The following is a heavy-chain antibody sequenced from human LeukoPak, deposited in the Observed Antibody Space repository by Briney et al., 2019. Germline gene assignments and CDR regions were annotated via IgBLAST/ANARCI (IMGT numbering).Heavy chain of an antibody. V-gene: IGHV4-34*01. CDR2: INHSGST. CDR1: GGSFSGYY. D-gene: IGHD6-13*01. CDR3: ARLRQQLVPGRYFDL. J-gene: IGHJ2*01. Sequence: SETLSLTCAVYGGSFSGYYWSWIRQPPGKGLEWIGEINHSGSTNYNPSLKSRVTISVDTSKNQFSLKLSSVTAADTAVYYCARLRQQLVPGRYFDLWGRGTLVTVSS.